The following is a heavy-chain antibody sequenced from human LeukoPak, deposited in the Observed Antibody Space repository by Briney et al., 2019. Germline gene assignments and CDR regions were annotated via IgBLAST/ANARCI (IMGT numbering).Heavy chain of an antibody. CDR3: ARDFGSRSMDV. V-gene: IGHV3-48*04. D-gene: IGHD3-10*01. Sequence: GGSLRLSCAASGFTFSSYSMNWVRQAPGKGLEWGSYISSSSTIYYADSVKGRFTISRDNAKNSLYLQMNSLRAEDTAVYYCARDFGSRSMDVWGQGTTVTVSS. CDR1: GFTFSSYS. J-gene: IGHJ6*02. CDR2: ISSSSTI.